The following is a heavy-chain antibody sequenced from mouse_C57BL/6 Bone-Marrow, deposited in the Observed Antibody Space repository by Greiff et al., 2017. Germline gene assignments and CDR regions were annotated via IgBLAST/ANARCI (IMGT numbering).Heavy chain of an antibody. CDR2: IHPNSGST. CDR1: GYTFTSYW. Sequence: QVQLQQPGAELVKPGASVKLSCKASGYTFTSYWMHWVKQRPGQGLEWIGMIHPNSGSTNYNEKFKSKATLTVDKSSNTAYMQLSSLTSEDSAVYYGVTDRGGVYAMDYWGQGTLVTVSS. V-gene: IGHV1-64*01. J-gene: IGHJ4*01. D-gene: IGHD3-2*01. CDR3: VTDRGGVYAMDY.